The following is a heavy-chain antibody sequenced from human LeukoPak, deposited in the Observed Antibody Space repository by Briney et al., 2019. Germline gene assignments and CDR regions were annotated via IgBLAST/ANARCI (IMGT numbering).Heavy chain of an antibody. J-gene: IGHJ4*02. D-gene: IGHD6-13*01. CDR2: IARNGGST. V-gene: IGHV3-64*01. CDR3: ARGVVWQQLAVDY. CDR1: GFNFINSA. Sequence: GGSLRLSCAASGFNFINSAMHWVRQAPGKGLEYVSGIARNGGSTYYTNSVKGRFTISRDDSKNTLYLQMGSLRPEDIAVYYCARGVVWQQLAVDYWGQGTLVTVSS.